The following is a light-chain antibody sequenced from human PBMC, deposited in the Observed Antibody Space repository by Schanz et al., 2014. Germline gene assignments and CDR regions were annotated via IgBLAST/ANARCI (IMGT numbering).Light chain of an antibody. Sequence: EIVMTQSPATLSVSPGERATLSCRASQSVSSNLAWYQQKPGQAPRLLINGASTRATGIPARFSGSGSGTDFTLTINRLEAEDFAVYYCQQYVESPGTFGQGTRLEI. CDR1: QSVSSN. CDR2: GAS. V-gene: IGKV3-15*01. J-gene: IGKJ1*01. CDR3: QQYVESPGT.